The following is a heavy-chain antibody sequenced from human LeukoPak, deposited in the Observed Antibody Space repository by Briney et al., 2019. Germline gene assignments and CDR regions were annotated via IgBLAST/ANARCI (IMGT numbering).Heavy chain of an antibody. CDR2: INTGNGNT. V-gene: IGHV1-3*04. Sequence: ASVKVPCKASGYTFTTYAIHWVRQAPGQRLEWMGWINTGNGNTKHSQNFQGRVTITRDTSASTAYMELSSLRSEDTAVYYCARHSLTYPAGFDYWGQGTLVTVSS. CDR1: GYTFTTYA. J-gene: IGHJ4*02. CDR3: ARHSLTYPAGFDY. D-gene: IGHD2/OR15-2a*01.